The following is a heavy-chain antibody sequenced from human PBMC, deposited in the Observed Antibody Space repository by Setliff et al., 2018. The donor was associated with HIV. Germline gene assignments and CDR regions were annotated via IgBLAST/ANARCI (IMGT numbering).Heavy chain of an antibody. V-gene: IGHV4-61*02. J-gene: IGHJ4*02. CDR1: GGSISSGSYY. D-gene: IGHD2-2*01. CDR2: IYTSGST. Sequence: SETLSLTCTVSGGSISSGSYYWSWIRQPAGKGLEWIGRIYTSGSTNYNPSLKSRVTISVDTSKNQFPLKLSSVTAADTAVYYCARGFDYAQRPPLYYFDYWGQGTLVTVSS. CDR3: ARGFDYAQRPPLYYFDY.